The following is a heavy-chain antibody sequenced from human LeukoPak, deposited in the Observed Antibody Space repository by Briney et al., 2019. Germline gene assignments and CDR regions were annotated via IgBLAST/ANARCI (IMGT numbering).Heavy chain of an antibody. J-gene: IGHJ3*02. CDR2: IYYSGST. Sequence: KGLEWIGYIYYSGSTNYNPSLKSRVTISVDTSKNQFSLKLSSVTAADTAVYYCARDGLTYYYDNGWNAFDIWGQGTMVTVSS. D-gene: IGHD3-22*01. CDR3: ARDGLTYYYDNGWNAFDI. V-gene: IGHV4-59*01.